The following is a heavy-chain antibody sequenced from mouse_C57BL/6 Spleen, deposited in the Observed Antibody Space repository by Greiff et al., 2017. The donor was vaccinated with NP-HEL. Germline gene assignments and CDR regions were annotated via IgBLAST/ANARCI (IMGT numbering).Heavy chain of an antibody. CDR3: ARERDYDDAMDY. D-gene: IGHD2-4*01. J-gene: IGHJ4*01. CDR2: ISYDGSN. CDR1: GYSITSGYY. V-gene: IGHV3-6*01. Sequence: EVKLLESGPGLVKPSQSLSLTCSVTGYSITSGYYWNWIRQFPGNKLEWMGYISYDGSNNYNPSLKNRISITRDTSKNQFFLKLNSVTTEDTATYYCARERDYDDAMDYWGQGTSVTVSS.